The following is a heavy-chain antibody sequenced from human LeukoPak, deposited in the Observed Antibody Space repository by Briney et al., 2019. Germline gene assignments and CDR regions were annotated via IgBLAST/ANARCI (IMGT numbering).Heavy chain of an antibody. V-gene: IGHV4-31*03. D-gene: IGHD2-15*01. CDR1: GGSISSGGYY. CDR2: IYYSGST. CDR3: ARGLYCSGGSCYSYYYYGMDV. J-gene: IGHJ6*02. Sequence: TSQTLSLTCTVSGGSISSGGYYWSWIRQHPGKGLEWIGYIYYSGSTYYNPSPKSRVTISVDTSKNQFSLKLSSVTAADTAVYYCARGLYCSGGSCYSYYYYGMDVWGQGTTVTVSS.